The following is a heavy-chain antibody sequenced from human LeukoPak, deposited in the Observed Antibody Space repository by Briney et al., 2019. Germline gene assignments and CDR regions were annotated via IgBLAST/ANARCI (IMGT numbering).Heavy chain of an antibody. CDR3: AREVGYSYGSGSFDS. Sequence: SETLSLTCTVAGGSISSYYWSWIWQPPGKGLEWIGYIYYSGSTNYNPSLKSRVTISVDTSKNQFSLKLSSVPAADTAVYYCAREVGYSYGSGSFDSWGQGTLVTVSS. D-gene: IGHD5-18*01. CDR2: IYYSGST. V-gene: IGHV4-59*01. CDR1: GGSISSYY. J-gene: IGHJ4*02.